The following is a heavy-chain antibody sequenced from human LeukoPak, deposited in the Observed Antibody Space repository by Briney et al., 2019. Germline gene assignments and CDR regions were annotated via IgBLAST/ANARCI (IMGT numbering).Heavy chain of an antibody. J-gene: IGHJ4*02. V-gene: IGHV1-18*01. CDR1: GGTFSSYA. Sequence: ASVKVSCKASGGTFSSYAISWVRQAPGQGLEWMGWISAYNGNTNYAQKLQGRVTVTTDTSTTTAYMELRSLRSDDTAVYYCVRGSAETAKAPIFYWGQGTLVTVSS. CDR2: ISAYNGNT. D-gene: IGHD5-18*01. CDR3: VRGSAETAKAPIFY.